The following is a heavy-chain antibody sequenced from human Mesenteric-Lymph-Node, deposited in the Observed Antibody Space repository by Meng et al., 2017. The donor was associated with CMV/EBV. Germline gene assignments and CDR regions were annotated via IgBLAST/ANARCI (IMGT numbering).Heavy chain of an antibody. J-gene: IGHJ4*02. V-gene: IGHV1-46*01. D-gene: IGHD6-19*01. Sequence: CKTSGYTFTSYYVHWVRQAPGQGLEWMGLINPSGGSTNYLHKFQGRVTLTRDTSTSTVYMDLSSLTPEDTAVYYCARPQYSSGWSLFYWGQGTLVTVSS. CDR1: GYTFTSYY. CDR2: INPSGGST. CDR3: ARPQYSSGWSLFY.